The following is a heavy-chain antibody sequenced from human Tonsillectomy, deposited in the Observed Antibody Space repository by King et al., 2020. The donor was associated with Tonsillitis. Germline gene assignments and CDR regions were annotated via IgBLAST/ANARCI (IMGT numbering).Heavy chain of an antibody. CDR1: RYSFTSYW. V-gene: IGHV5-51*01. CDR2: IYPGDSDT. D-gene: IGHD5-18*01. CDR3: ATVDTAMIGEYYFDY. Sequence: VQLVQSGAEVKRPGESLKISCKGSRYSFTSYWIGWVRQMPGKGLEWMGIIYPGDSDTRYSPSFQGQVTISADKSFSTAYLQWSSLKASDTAMYYCATVDTAMIGEYYFDYWGQGTMVTVSS. J-gene: IGHJ4*02.